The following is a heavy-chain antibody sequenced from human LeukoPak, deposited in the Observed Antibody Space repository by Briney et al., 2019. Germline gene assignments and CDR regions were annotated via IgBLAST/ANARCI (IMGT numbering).Heavy chain of an antibody. Sequence: ASVKVSCKASGYTFTDNYIYGVQQAPGQGLEWMGRINPKTGAANSAQKFQGRVTMTRDTSISTACMELSRLKSDDSAVYYCARDGSGIAYWGQGTLVTVSS. CDR3: ARDGSGIAY. J-gene: IGHJ4*02. CDR1: GYTFTDNY. V-gene: IGHV1-2*06. CDR2: INPKTGAA. D-gene: IGHD6-25*01.